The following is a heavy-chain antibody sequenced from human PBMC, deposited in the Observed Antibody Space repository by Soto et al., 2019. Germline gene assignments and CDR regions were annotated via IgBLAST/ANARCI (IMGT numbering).Heavy chain of an antibody. CDR3: AKDIVKYTYGACDY. CDR2: ISYDGSNN. CDR1: GFTFSRYG. Sequence: QVQLVESGGAVVKPGKSLRLSRAASGFTFSRYGMYWVRNDPGKGLEGVAAISYDGSNNYHADSVKGRFTISRDNSKNTLYLQLNSLRNEDTAVYYCAKDIVKYTYGACDYWGQGVLVTVSS. J-gene: IGHJ4*02. V-gene: IGHV3-30*18. D-gene: IGHD5-18*01.